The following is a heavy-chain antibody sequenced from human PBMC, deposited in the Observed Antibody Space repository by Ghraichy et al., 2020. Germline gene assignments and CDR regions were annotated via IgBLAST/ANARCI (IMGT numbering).Heavy chain of an antibody. Sequence: GGSLRLSCAASGFTFSTYWMNWVRQAPGKGLELVANIKEDESEKYYVDSVKGRFTISRDNAKNSLYLQMNSLRAEDTALYYCARGTSWPGADYWGQGTLVTVSS. D-gene: IGHD6-13*01. V-gene: IGHV3-7*03. CDR3: ARGTSWPGADY. CDR2: IKEDESEK. J-gene: IGHJ4*02. CDR1: GFTFSTYW.